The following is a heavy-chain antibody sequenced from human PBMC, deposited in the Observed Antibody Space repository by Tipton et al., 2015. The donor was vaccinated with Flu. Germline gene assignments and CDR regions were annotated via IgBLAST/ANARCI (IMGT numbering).Heavy chain of an antibody. CDR3: ASGPRLSGSEAQDY. Sequence: QLVQSGAEVKKPGASVKVSCKTSGYTFTSSFIQWVRQAPGQGLEWMGIINPNVDSTNYAQKLQGRLTITRDTSTSTVYMELSSLTSEDTAVFFCASGPRLSGSEAQDYWGQGTLVTVSS. J-gene: IGHJ4*02. CDR2: INPNVDST. D-gene: IGHD5-12*01. V-gene: IGHV1-46*01. CDR1: GYTFTSSF.